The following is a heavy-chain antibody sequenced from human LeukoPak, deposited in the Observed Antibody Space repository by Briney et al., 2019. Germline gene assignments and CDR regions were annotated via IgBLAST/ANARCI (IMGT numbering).Heavy chain of an antibody. J-gene: IGHJ4*02. CDR2: IKSKTDGGTT. V-gene: IGHV3-15*01. D-gene: IGHD3-10*01. Sequence: GGSLRLSCAASGLSFSKAWMSWVRQAAGEGLEWVGRIKSKTDGGTTHYAAPVKGRFTISRDNSKNTLFLQMNSLKTEDTAVYYCTTLLWFGELASGYWGQGTLVTVSS. CDR3: TTLLWFGELASGY. CDR1: GLSFSKAW.